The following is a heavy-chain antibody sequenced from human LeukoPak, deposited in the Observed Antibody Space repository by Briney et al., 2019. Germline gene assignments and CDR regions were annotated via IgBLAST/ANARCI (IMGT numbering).Heavy chain of an antibody. J-gene: IGHJ6*02. CDR1: GYTFTGYY. V-gene: IGHV1-2*06. D-gene: IGHD2-2*01. CDR3: ARALRCSSTSCPPANYGMDV. CDR2: INPNSGGT. Sequence: ASVKVSCKASGYTFTGYYMHWVRQAPGQGLEWMGRINPNSGGTNYAQKFQGRVTMTRDTSISTAYMELSRLRSDDTAVYYCARALRCSSTSCPPANYGMDVWGQGTTVTVSS.